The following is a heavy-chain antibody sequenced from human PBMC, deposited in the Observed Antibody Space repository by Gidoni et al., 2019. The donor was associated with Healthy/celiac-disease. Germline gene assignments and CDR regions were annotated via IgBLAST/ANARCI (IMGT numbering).Heavy chain of an antibody. J-gene: IGHJ6*02. CDR1: GGTFSSYA. V-gene: IGHV1-69*01. Sequence: QVQLVQSGAEVKKPGSSVKVSCKAAGGTFSSYAISWVRQAPGQGLEWMGGIIPIFGTANYAQKFQGRVTSTADESTITAYMELSSLRSEDTAVYYWASAAGSSLTSLGMDFWGQGTTVTVSS. CDR2: IIPIFGTA. D-gene: IGHD2-15*01. CDR3: ASAAGSSLTSLGMDF.